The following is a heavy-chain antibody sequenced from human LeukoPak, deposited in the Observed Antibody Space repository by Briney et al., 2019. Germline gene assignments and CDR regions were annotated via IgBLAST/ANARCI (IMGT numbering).Heavy chain of an antibody. CDR3: ARDVGFWSGIENWFDP. CDR1: GFTFSSYE. D-gene: IGHD3-3*01. CDR2: ISSSGSTI. Sequence: PGGSLRLSCAASGFTFSSYEMNWVRQAPGKGLDRVSYISSSGSTIYYADSVNGRFTISRDNAKNSLYLQMNSLRAEDTAVYYCARDVGFWSGIENWFDPWGQGTLVTVSS. V-gene: IGHV3-48*03. J-gene: IGHJ5*02.